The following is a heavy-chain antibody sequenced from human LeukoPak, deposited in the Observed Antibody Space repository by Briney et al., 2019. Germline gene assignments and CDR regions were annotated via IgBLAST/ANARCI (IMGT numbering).Heavy chain of an antibody. CDR1: GGSISSYY. V-gene: IGHV4-59*01. CDR2: IYYSGST. D-gene: IGHD4-17*01. J-gene: IGHJ4*02. Sequence: SETLSLTCTVSGGSISSYYWSWIRQPPGKGLEWIGYIYYSGSTNYNPSLKSRVTISVDTSKNQFSLKLTSVTAADTAVYYCARDLGYGDLGFRQWGQGTLVTVSP. CDR3: ARDLGYGDLGFRQ.